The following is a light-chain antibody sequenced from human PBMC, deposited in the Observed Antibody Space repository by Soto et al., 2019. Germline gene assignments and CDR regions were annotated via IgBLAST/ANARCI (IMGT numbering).Light chain of an antibody. CDR1: SSDVGGYDY. J-gene: IGLJ1*01. CDR2: EVT. CDR3: GSHAGSNIDV. V-gene: IGLV2-8*01. Sequence: QSALTQPPSASGSPGQSVSISCTGTSSDVGGYDYVSWYQQHPGKAPKLMIYEVTKRPSGVPDRFSGSKSGNTASLTVSGLQTEDEADYYCGSHAGSNIDVFGTGTKLTVL.